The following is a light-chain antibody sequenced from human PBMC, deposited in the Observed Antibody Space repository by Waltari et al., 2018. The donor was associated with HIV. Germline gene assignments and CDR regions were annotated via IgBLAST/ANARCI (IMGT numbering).Light chain of an antibody. CDR1: QSLLHSNGYNY. J-gene: IGKJ4*01. V-gene: IGKV2-28*01. CDR2: LGS. CDR3: MQALQGLT. Sequence: DIVMTQSPLSLPVTPGESASISCRSSQSLLHSNGYNYLDWYLQKPGQSPQLLIYLGSNRASRVPDRFSGSGSGTDFTLKISRVEAEDVGVYYCMQALQGLTFGGGTKVEIK.